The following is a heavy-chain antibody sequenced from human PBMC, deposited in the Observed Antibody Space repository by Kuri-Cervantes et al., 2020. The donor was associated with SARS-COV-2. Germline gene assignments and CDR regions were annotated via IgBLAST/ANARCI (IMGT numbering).Heavy chain of an antibody. CDR3: IRDGDHWNFDY. D-gene: IGHD1-1*01. V-gene: IGHV3-74*01. CDR2: INPDGSYT. Sequence: GGSLRLSCAASGFTFSGHWIHWVRQAPGKGLVWVARINPDGSYTNNADSVKGRFTISRDNAKNMLFLQMNSLRAEDTAVYYCIRDGDHWNFDYWGRGTRVTVSS. J-gene: IGHJ4*02. CDR1: GFTFSGHW.